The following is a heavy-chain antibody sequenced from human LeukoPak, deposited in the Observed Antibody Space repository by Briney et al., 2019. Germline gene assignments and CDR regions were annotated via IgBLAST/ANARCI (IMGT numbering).Heavy chain of an antibody. CDR3: ARRAAMMVDRPFDY. J-gene: IGHJ4*02. D-gene: IGHD3-22*01. Sequence: SGPTLVNPTQTLTLTCTFSGFSLSTSGVGVGWIRQPPGKALEWLALIYWNDDKRYSPSLKSRLTITKDTSKNQVVLTMTNMDPVDTATYYCARRAAMMVDRPFDYWGQGTLVTVSS. V-gene: IGHV2-5*01. CDR1: GFSLSTSGVG. CDR2: IYWNDDK.